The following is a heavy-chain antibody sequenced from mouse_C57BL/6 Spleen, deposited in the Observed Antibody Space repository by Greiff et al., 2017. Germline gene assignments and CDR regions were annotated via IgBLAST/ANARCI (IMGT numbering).Heavy chain of an antibody. CDR1: GYSITSGYY. CDR3: ARDNSNSGFFAY. J-gene: IGHJ3*01. V-gene: IGHV3-6*01. D-gene: IGHD2-5*01. Sequence: EVQLMESGPGLVKPSQSLSLTCSVTGYSITSGYYWNWIRQFPGNKLEWMGYISYDGSNNYNPSLKNRISITRDTSKNQFFLKLNSVTTEDTATYYCARDNSNSGFFAYWGQGTLVTVSA. CDR2: ISYDGSN.